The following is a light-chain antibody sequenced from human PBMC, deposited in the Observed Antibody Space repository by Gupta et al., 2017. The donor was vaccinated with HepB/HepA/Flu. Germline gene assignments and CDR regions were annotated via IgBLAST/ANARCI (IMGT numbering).Light chain of an antibody. CDR2: DAS. J-gene: IGLJ3*02. CDR1: SSDVGGYNY. CDR3: SSYTSSSTRGV. Sequence: QSVLTQPASVSGSPGQSITISCPGTSSDVGGYNYVSWYQQHPGKAPKLMIYDASNRPSGVSNRFSGSKSGNTASLTISGLQAEDEADYYCSSYTSSSTRGVFGGGTKLTVL. V-gene: IGLV2-14*03.